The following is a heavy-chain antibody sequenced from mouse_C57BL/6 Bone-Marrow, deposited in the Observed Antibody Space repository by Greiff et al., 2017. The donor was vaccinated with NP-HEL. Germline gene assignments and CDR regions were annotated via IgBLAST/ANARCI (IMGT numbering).Heavy chain of an antibody. CDR3: TRDGNYLAWFAY. V-gene: IGHV1-15*01. CDR1: GYTFTDYE. D-gene: IGHD2-1*01. CDR2: IDPETGGT. J-gene: IGHJ3*01. Sequence: QVQLQQSGAELVRPGASVTLSCKASGYTFTDYEMHWVKQTPVHGLEWIGAIDPETGGTAYNQKFKGKAILTADKSSSTAYMELRSLTSEDSAVYYCTRDGNYLAWFAYWGQGTLVTVSA.